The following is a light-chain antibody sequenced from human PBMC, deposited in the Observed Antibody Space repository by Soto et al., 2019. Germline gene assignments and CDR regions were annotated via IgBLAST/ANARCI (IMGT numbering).Light chain of an antibody. CDR3: CSFAGSYTFWV. CDR1: SSDVGDYNY. Sequence: QSALTQPRSVSGSPGQSVTISCTGTSSDVGDYNYVSWYQQYPGKAPKLVIYDVIKRPSGVPDRFSGSKSGNTASLTISGLQDEDEADYYCCSFAGSYTFWVFGGGTKVTVL. J-gene: IGLJ3*02. CDR2: DVI. V-gene: IGLV2-11*01.